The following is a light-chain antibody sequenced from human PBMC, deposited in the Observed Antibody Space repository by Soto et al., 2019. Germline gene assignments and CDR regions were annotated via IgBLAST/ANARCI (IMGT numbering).Light chain of an antibody. J-gene: IGKJ3*01. CDR3: QQYNNWPPLT. CDR2: GAS. CDR1: QSVSSN. Sequence: EIVMTQSPATLSVSPGERATLSCRASQSVSSNLAWYQQKPGQAPRLLIYGASTRATGIPARFSGSGSGTEFTLTSSRLQSEDFAVYYCQQYNNWPPLTFGPGTKVDLK. V-gene: IGKV3-15*01.